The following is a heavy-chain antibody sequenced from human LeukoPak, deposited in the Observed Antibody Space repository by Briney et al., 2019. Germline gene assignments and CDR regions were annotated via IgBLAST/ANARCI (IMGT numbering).Heavy chain of an antibody. Sequence: SETMSLTCTVSGGSLSSSSFYWGWIRQPPGKGLEWIGSIYYSGSTYYNPSLKSRVTISVDTSKNQFSLKLSSVTAADTAVYYCASPVAGFDAFDIWGQGTMVTVSS. V-gene: IGHV4-39*01. CDR3: ASPVAGFDAFDI. CDR2: IYYSGST. CDR1: GGSLSSSSFY. D-gene: IGHD6-19*01. J-gene: IGHJ3*02.